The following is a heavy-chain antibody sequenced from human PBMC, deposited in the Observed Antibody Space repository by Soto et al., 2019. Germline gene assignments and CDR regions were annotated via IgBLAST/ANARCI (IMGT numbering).Heavy chain of an antibody. CDR2: IYYSSNWYS. Sequence: PSQTLSLTCDISGDSVSSNSAAWNWIRQAPSRVLEWLGRIYYSSNWYSNYAISVKSRVTVNPDTFKNQFSLQLNSVTPEDTAVYYCARDGERDSGYYYMDVWGKGTTVTVSS. CDR3: ARDGERDSGYYYMDV. CDR1: GDSVSSNSAA. D-gene: IGHD1-26*01. V-gene: IGHV6-1*01. J-gene: IGHJ6*03.